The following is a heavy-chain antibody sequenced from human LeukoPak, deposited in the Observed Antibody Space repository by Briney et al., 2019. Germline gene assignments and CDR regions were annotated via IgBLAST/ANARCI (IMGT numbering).Heavy chain of an antibody. V-gene: IGHV4-59*08. CDR1: GGFISRSS. D-gene: IGHD1-1*01. CDR2: MFYGGDT. Sequence: SETLSLTCTVAGGFISRSSWSWIRQPPGKGLGWIGYMFYGGDTNHNPSLKSRVTMSVDTSKSQFSLRRSSVHATDTPVFICAGHKVHDFGSSEWYLDLWGRRRIVTV. CDR3: AGHKVHDFGSSEWYLDL. J-gene: IGHJ2*01.